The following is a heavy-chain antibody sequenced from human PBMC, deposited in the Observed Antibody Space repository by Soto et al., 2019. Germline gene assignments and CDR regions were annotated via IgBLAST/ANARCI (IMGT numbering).Heavy chain of an antibody. CDR3: ARAPTRGYTAVFGRYCYGMDV. CDR2: IKHNGIT. CDR1: AGSFSGSY. J-gene: IGHJ6*02. V-gene: IGHV4-34*01. D-gene: IGHD2-2*02. Sequence: SETLSLTCAVYAGSFSGSYWSWIRQPPGKGQEWIGEIKHNGITNYNPSLKSRITLSVDTSKNQFSLKLSSVTAAGTAVYFCARAPTRGYTAVFGRYCYGMDVWGQGTTVTVSS.